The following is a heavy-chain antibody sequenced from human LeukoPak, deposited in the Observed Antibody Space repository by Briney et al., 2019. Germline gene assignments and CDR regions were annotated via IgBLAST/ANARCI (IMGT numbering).Heavy chain of an antibody. CDR1: GGSISSSSFY. CDR2: IYYSGST. Sequence: PSETLSLTCTVSGGSISSSSFYWGWIRQPPGKGLEWIGSIYYSGSTYYNPSLKSRVTISVDTSKNQFSLKLSSVTAADTAVCYCARFIAVAGTIDYWGQGTLVTVSS. J-gene: IGHJ4*02. V-gene: IGHV4-39*01. D-gene: IGHD6-19*01. CDR3: ARFIAVAGTIDY.